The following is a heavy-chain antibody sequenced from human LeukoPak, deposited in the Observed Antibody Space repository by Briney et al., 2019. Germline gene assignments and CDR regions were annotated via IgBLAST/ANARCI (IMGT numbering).Heavy chain of an antibody. CDR3: ARDLRYCSSTSCYRYFDL. CDR1: GFTFSSYG. J-gene: IGHJ2*01. Sequence: PGGSLRLSCAASGFTFSSYGMHWVRQAPGKGREWVAVIWYDGSNKYYADSVKGRFTISRDNSKNTLYLQMNSLRAEDTAVYYCARDLRYCSSTSCYRYFDLWGRGTLVTVSS. CDR2: IWYDGSNK. V-gene: IGHV3-33*01. D-gene: IGHD2-2*01.